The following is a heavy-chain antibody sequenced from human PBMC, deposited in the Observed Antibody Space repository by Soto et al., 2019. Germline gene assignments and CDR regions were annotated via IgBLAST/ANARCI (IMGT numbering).Heavy chain of an antibody. Sequence: SETLSLTCAVYGGSFSGYYWSWIRQPPGKGLEWIGEINHSGSTNYNPSLKSRVTISVDTSKNQFSLKLSSVTAADTAVYYCARSPRQRDNWNHKIYFDYWGQGTLVTVSS. D-gene: IGHD1-20*01. CDR1: GGSFSGYY. J-gene: IGHJ4*02. CDR3: ARSPRQRDNWNHKIYFDY. V-gene: IGHV4-34*01. CDR2: INHSGST.